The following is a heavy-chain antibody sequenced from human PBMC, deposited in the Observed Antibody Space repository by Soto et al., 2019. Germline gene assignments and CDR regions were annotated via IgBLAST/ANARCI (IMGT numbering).Heavy chain of an antibody. D-gene: IGHD2-15*01. Sequence: SETLSLTCTVSGGSISSYYWSWIRQPPGKGLEWIGYIYYSGSTNYNPSLKSRVTISVDTSKNQFSLKLSSVTAADTAVYYCARVGQRYCSGGSCYSGAFDIWGQGTMVTVSS. CDR3: ARVGQRYCSGGSCYSGAFDI. CDR1: GGSISSYY. CDR2: IYYSGST. V-gene: IGHV4-59*01. J-gene: IGHJ3*02.